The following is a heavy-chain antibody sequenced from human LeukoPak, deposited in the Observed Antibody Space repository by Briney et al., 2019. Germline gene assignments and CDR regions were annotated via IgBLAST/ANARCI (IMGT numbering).Heavy chain of an antibody. V-gene: IGHV3-7*01. Sequence: GGSLRLSCAASGFSFSSYWMNWVRQAPGKGLEWVANIKQDGSEEYYVDSVKGRFIISRDNAENSLYLQMNSLRAEDTAVYYCARGMTVAANWFDSWGQGTLVTVSS. CDR1: GFSFSSYW. J-gene: IGHJ5*01. CDR2: IKQDGSEE. CDR3: ARGMTVAANWFDS. D-gene: IGHD6-19*01.